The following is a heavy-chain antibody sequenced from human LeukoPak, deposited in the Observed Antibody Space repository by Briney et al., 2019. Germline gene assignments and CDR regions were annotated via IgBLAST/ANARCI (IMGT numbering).Heavy chain of an antibody. CDR1: GFTFKNYE. Sequence: GGSLRLSCAASGFTFKNYEMNWVRQAPGKGLEWVSYISSSGSPIYYADSAKGRFTISRDNAKNSLYLQMNSLRAEDTAVYYCARGPSVGSGWSPDYWGQGTLVTVSS. J-gene: IGHJ4*02. D-gene: IGHD6-19*01. CDR2: ISSSGSPI. CDR3: ARGPSVGSGWSPDY. V-gene: IGHV3-48*03.